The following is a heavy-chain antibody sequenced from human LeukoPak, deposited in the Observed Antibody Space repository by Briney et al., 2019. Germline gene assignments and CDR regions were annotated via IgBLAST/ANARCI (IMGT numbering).Heavy chain of an antibody. V-gene: IGHV1-2*02. CDR3: TYTYYDISTGDRLLDY. D-gene: IGHD3-9*01. J-gene: IGHJ4*02. Sequence: ASVKVSCKASGYTFTGYYMHWVRQAPGQGLEWMGWINPNSGGTNYAQKFQGRVTMTRDTSISTAYMELSRLRSDDTAVYYCTYTYYDISTGDRLLDYWGQGTLVTVSS. CDR2: INPNSGGT. CDR1: GYTFTGYY.